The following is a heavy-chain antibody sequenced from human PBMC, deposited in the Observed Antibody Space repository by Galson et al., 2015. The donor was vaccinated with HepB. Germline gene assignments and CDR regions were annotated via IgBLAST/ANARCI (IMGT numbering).Heavy chain of an antibody. CDR3: ARWQGGRPGDYYYYMDV. CDR1: GFTFSSYG. J-gene: IGHJ6*03. V-gene: IGHV3-33*01. CDR2: IWYDGSNK. D-gene: IGHD2-15*01. Sequence: SLRLSCAASGFTFSSYGMHWVRQAPGKGLERVAVIWYDGSNKYYADSVKGRFTISRDNSKNTLYLQMNSLRAEDTAVYYCARWQGGRPGDYYYYMDVWGKGTTVTVSS.